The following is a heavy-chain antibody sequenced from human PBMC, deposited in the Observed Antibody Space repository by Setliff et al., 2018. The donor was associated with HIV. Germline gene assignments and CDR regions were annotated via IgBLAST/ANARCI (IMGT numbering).Heavy chain of an antibody. CDR1: GGSISTYH. Sequence: PSETLSLTCSVSGGSISTYHWGWFRQPAGKSLEWIAIFFKTGRTDYNPSLKSRVTISIDTSRNQLSLTLSSVTAADTAVYYCARDPSDGYGHFDFWGQGALVTVSS. CDR2: FFKTGRT. D-gene: IGHD2-2*03. V-gene: IGHV4-4*07. CDR3: ARDPSDGYGHFDF. J-gene: IGHJ4*02.